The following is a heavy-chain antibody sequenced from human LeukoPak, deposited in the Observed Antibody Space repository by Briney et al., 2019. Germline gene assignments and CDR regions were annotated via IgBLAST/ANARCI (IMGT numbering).Heavy chain of an antibody. D-gene: IGHD5-12*01. CDR3: CGHKRHDDSSPTAWFDP. V-gene: IGHV4-4*09. CDR1: GGSISNYY. CDR2: IYNSAGT. Sequence: SETLSLTCRASGGSISNYYWSWIRQPPGKGLEWIGIIYNSAGTAYSPPLKSRGTISLGKTKNQIFFRLRSVTAADTAVYYCCGHKRHDDSSPTAWFDPWGQGTLVTVSS. J-gene: IGHJ5*02.